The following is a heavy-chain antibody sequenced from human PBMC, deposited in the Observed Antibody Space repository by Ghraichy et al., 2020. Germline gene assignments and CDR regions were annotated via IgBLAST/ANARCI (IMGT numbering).Heavy chain of an antibody. CDR1: GFTFSSYA. CDR3: AKDDGYSYGYEDY. J-gene: IGHJ4*02. D-gene: IGHD5-18*01. Sequence: LSLTCAASGFTFSSYAMSWVRQAPGKGLEWVSAISGSGGSTYYADSVKGRFTISRDNSKNTLYLQMNSLRAEDTAVYYCAKDDGYSYGYEDYWGQGTLVTVSS. CDR2: ISGSGGST. V-gene: IGHV3-23*01.